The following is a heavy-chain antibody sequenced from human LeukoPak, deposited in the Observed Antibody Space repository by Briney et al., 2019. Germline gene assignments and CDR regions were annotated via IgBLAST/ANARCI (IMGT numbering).Heavy chain of an antibody. Sequence: PGGSLRLSCAASGFTFSSYEMNWVRQAPGKGLEWVSYISSSGSTLYYADSVKGRFTISRDNAKNSLYLQMNSLRAEDTAVYYCARVPAVAGGNWGQGTLVTVSS. CDR3: ARVPAVAGGN. J-gene: IGHJ4*02. CDR2: ISSSGSTL. D-gene: IGHD6-19*01. CDR1: GFTFSSYE. V-gene: IGHV3-48*03.